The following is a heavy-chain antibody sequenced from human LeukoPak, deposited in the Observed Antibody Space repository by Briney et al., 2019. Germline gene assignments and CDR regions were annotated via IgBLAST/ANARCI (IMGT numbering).Heavy chain of an antibody. CDR3: AREIFGSGSYPDY. CDR2: IWHDGSHK. D-gene: IGHD3-10*01. J-gene: IGHJ4*02. Sequence: GGSLRLSCAASGFAFNTYAMHWVRQAPGKGLEWVTLIWHDGSHKFYIDSVRGRFTISRDNSRNTVYLQMNGLKAEDTAVYYCAREIFGSGSYPDYWGQGPLSPSPQ. CDR1: GFAFNTYA. V-gene: IGHV3-33*01.